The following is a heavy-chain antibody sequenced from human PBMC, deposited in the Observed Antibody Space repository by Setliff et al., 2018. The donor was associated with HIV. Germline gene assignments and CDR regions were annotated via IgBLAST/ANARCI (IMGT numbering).Heavy chain of an antibody. CDR2: TWYDGTNE. D-gene: IGHD6-13*01. J-gene: IGHJ4*02. CDR3: AKDGSRRWQLDY. V-gene: IGHV3-33*06. CDR1: GFTFSSYG. Sequence: LRLSCAASGFTFSSYGMHWVRQAPGKGLEWVAVTWYDGTNEYYANSVKGRFTISRDNSKNTLYLEMNSLRAEDTAVYYCAKDGSRRWQLDYWGQGTLVTVSS.